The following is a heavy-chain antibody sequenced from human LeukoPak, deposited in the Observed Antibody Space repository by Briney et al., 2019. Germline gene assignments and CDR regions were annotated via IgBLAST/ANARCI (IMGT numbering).Heavy chain of an antibody. Sequence: SETLSLSCTVSGGSISSSSYYWGWIRQPPGKGLEWIGSIYYSGSTYYNPSLKSRVTISVDTTKNQFSLKLSSVTAADTAVYYCARLVYSSGWYGLDYWGQGTLVTVSS. CDR2: IYYSGST. V-gene: IGHV4-39*07. CDR1: GGSISSSSYY. CDR3: ARLVYSSGWYGLDY. J-gene: IGHJ4*02. D-gene: IGHD6-19*01.